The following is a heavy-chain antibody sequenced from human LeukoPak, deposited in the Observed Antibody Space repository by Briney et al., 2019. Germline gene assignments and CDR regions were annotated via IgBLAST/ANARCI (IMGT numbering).Heavy chain of an antibody. J-gene: IGHJ4*02. CDR3: AKGYYYFDY. CDR1: GFTFDDYA. Sequence: GRSLRLSCAASGFTFDDYAMHWVRQAPGKGLEWVSGISWSSGSIGYADSVKGRFTISRDNAKNSLYLQMNSLRAEDTALYYCAKGYYYFDYWGQGTLVTVSP. D-gene: IGHD1-1*01. CDR2: ISWSSGSI. V-gene: IGHV3-9*01.